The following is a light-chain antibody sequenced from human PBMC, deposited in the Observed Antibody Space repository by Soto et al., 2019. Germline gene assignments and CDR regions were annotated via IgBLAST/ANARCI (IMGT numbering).Light chain of an antibody. V-gene: IGKV3-20*01. CDR1: QSVSSSY. CDR2: GAS. J-gene: IGKJ5*01. Sequence: EIVLTQSPGTLSLSPGERATLSCRASQSVSSSYLAWYQQKPGRAPRLLIYGASSRATGIPDRFTGGGSGTDFTLTISRLEPEDFAVYYCQQYGSSPITFGQGTRLEIK. CDR3: QQYGSSPIT.